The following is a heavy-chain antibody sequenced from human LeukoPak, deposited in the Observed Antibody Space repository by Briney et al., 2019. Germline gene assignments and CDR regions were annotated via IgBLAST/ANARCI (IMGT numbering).Heavy chain of an antibody. V-gene: IGHV4-30-2*01. CDR1: GGSISSGGYY. CDR3: AREGFSVGYYYYYYYMDV. D-gene: IGHD2-2*03. J-gene: IGHJ6*03. Sequence: SQTLSLTCTVSGGSISSGGYYWSWSRQPPGKGLEWIGYIYHSGSTYYNPSLKSRVTISVDRSKNQFSLKLSSVTAADTAVYYCAREGFSVGYYYYYYYMDVWGKGTTVTVSS. CDR2: IYHSGST.